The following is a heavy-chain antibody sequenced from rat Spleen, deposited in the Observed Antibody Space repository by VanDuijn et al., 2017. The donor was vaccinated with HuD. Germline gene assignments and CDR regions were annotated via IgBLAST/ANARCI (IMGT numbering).Heavy chain of an antibody. CDR3: ARASWDDFDY. D-gene: IGHD1-2*01. CDR2: ISASGGT. V-gene: IGHV3-1*01. Sequence: EVQLQESGPGLVKPSQSLSLTCSVTGYSITSNYWAWIRKFPGNKMEWMGYISASGGTNYNPSLKSRISITRDTSKNQFFLQVNSVTTEDTATYYCARASWDDFDYWGQGVMVTVSS. J-gene: IGHJ2*01. CDR1: GYSITSNY.